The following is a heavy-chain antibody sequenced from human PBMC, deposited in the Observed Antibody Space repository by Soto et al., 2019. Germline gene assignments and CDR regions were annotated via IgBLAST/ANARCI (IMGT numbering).Heavy chain of an antibody. CDR1: GYTFTTYD. D-gene: IGHD3-3*01. CDR2: MDPNSGST. V-gene: IGHV1-8*01. J-gene: IGHJ6*02. CDR3: ARERKFDFWRKGLDV. Sequence: QAQLVQSGAEVRKPGASVKVSCKASGYTFTTYDINWVRQAPGKGLGWLGWMDPNSGSTGYAQNFQGRITMTRNISRNTAHMELSSLQSEDTAVYYCARERKFDFWRKGLDVWGQGTTVTVSS.